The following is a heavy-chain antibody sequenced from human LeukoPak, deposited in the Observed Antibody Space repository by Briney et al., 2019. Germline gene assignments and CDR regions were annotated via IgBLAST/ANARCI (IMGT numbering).Heavy chain of an antibody. CDR1: GFTFSDYY. Sequence: GGSLRLSCAASGFTFSDYYMSWIRQAPGKGLEWVSYISSSGSTIYYADSVKGRFTISRDNAKNSLYLQMNSLRAEDMAVYYCARDHLGVVVPAAIVLDVWGQGTTVTVSS. CDR3: ARDHLGVVVPAAIVLDV. J-gene: IGHJ6*02. D-gene: IGHD2-2*02. CDR2: ISSSGSTI. V-gene: IGHV3-11*01.